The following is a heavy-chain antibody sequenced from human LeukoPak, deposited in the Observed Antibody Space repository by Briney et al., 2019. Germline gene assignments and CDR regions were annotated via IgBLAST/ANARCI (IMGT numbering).Heavy chain of an antibody. CDR1: GFTFSSYG. CDR3: ARERRWGSSWYGDY. D-gene: IGHD6-13*01. Sequence: GGSLRLSCAASGFTFSSYGMHWVRQAPGKGLEWVAVIWYDGSNKYYADSVKGRFTISRDNSKNTLYLQMNSLRAEDTAVYYCARERRWGSSWYGDYWGQGTLVTVSS. J-gene: IGHJ4*02. CDR2: IWYDGSNK. V-gene: IGHV3-33*01.